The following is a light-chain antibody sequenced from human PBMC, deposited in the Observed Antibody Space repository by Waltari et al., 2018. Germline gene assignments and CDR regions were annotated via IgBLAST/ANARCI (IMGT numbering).Light chain of an antibody. CDR3: LQSYNLPPT. CDR1: QDIQID. J-gene: IGKJ2*01. V-gene: IGKV1-39*01. CDR2: AAS. Sequence: DIQMTQSPYSLSASVGDRVTITCRASQDIQIDLLWYQQRPGRAPRLLIHAASRLYNGVPSRFSGGGSGTDFSLTINGLEPEDSAIYYCLQSYNLPPTFGQGAKLEI.